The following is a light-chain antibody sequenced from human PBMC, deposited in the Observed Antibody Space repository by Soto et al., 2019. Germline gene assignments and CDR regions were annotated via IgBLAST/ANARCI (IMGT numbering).Light chain of an antibody. V-gene: IGLV1-44*01. Sequence: QSVLTQSPSASETPGQRVTISCSGSSSNIGSNTVNWYQQLPGTAPKLVVYSNNQRPSGVPDRFSGSKSGSSASLAISGLQSEDEADYYCAAWDDSLNAYVFGTGTKLTVL. CDR3: AAWDDSLNAYV. CDR1: SSNIGSNT. CDR2: SNN. J-gene: IGLJ1*01.